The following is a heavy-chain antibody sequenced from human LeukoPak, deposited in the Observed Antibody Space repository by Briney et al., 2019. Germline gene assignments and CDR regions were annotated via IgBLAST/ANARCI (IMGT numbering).Heavy chain of an antibody. J-gene: IGHJ4*02. D-gene: IGHD2-15*01. Sequence: GGSLRLSCSASGFTFNNYALTWVRQTPGKGLECVSAISGDGVSPYYADSVKGRFTISRDNSKNTLYLQMNSLRAEDTAVYYCAKVKDIGYCSGGSCPNYFDYWGQGTLVTVSS. V-gene: IGHV3-23*01. CDR1: GFTFNNYA. CDR2: ISGDGVSP. CDR3: AKVKDIGYCSGGSCPNYFDY.